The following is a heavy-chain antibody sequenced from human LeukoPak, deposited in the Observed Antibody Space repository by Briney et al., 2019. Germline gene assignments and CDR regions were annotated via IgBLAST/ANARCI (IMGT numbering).Heavy chain of an antibody. CDR2: VNPSGGST. Sequence: ASVKVSCKTSGYSFTNFYIHWVRQAPGQGLEWIGMVNPSGGSTISAQKFQDRVNMTTDTSTRTVYMEMTGLTSDDTGIYYCARDAFWGQATQVTVSS. CDR1: GYSFTNFY. V-gene: IGHV1-46*01. J-gene: IGHJ4*02. D-gene: IGHD3-3*02. CDR3: ARDAF.